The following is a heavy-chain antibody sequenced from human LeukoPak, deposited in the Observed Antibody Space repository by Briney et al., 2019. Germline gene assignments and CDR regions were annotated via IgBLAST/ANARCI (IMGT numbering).Heavy chain of an antibody. J-gene: IGHJ3*02. V-gene: IGHV3-30-3*01. CDR1: GFTFSSYT. CDR2: ISYDGSNK. D-gene: IGHD6-6*01. Sequence: PGRSLRLSCAASGFTFSSYTVHWVRQAPGKGLEWVAIISYDGSNKYYADSVKGRFTISRDNSKNTLYLQMNSLRAEDTAVYYCGRVGGRSKAAKGDAFDIWGRGTMVVVSS. CDR3: GRVGGRSKAAKGDAFDI.